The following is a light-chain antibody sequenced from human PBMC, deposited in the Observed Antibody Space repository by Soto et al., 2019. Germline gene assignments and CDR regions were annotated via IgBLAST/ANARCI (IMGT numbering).Light chain of an antibody. CDR1: SSDVWSFNF. J-gene: IGLJ1*01. V-gene: IGLV2-23*02. CDR3: CSDAGSSSSV. CDR2: EVT. Sequence: QSVLTQPASVSGSPGQSITISCTRPSSDVWSFNFVSWYQQHPDKAPQVLIYEVTKRPPGVSNRFSGSKSGNTASLTISGLQADDEADYYCCSDAGSSSSVFGTGTKVPV.